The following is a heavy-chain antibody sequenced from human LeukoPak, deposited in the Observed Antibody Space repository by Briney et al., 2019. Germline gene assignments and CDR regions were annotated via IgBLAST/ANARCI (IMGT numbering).Heavy chain of an antibody. CDR1: GGSISSSNW. J-gene: IGHJ4*02. CDR2: IYHSGST. D-gene: IGHD2-8*01. Sequence: PSETLSLTCAVSGGSISSSNWWSWVRQPPGKGLEWIGEIYHSGSTNYNPSLKSRVTISVDKSKNQFSLKLSSVTAADTAVYYCARVAYCTNGVCYLGLYYFDYWGQGTLVTVSS. CDR3: ARVAYCTNGVCYLGLYYFDY. V-gene: IGHV4-4*02.